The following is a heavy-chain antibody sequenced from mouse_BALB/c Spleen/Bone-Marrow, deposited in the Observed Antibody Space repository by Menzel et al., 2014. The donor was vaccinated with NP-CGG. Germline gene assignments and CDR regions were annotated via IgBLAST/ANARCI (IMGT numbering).Heavy chain of an antibody. D-gene: IGHD1-1*01. CDR2: IYPGDGDT. CDR3: ARSGYGSSYDY. Sequence: VKLMESGAELVRPGSSVKISCKASGYVFSTYWMNWVKQGPGQGLEWIGQIYPGDGDTNYNGKFEGTATLTADKSSSTAYMQLSSLTSEDSAVYFCARSGYGSSYDYWGQGTTLTVSS. V-gene: IGHV1-80*01. CDR1: GYVFSTYW. J-gene: IGHJ2*01.